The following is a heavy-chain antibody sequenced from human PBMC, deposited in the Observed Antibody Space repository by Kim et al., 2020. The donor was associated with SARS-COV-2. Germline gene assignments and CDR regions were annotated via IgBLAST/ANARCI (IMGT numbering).Heavy chain of an antibody. CDR3: AKDRYYGSGSYYGVDY. CDR1: GFTFSSYA. J-gene: IGHJ4*02. V-gene: IGHV3-23*01. CDR2: ISGSGGST. D-gene: IGHD3-10*01. Sequence: GGSLRLSCAASGFTFSSYAMSWVRQAPGKGLEWVSAISGSGGSTYYADSVKGRFTISRDNSKNTLYLQMNSLRAEDTAVYYCAKDRYYGSGSYYGVDYWGQGTLVTVSS.